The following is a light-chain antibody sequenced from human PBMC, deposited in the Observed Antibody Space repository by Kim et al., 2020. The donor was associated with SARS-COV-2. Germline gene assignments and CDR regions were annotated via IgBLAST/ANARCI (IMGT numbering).Light chain of an antibody. CDR2: DAS. Sequence: SPGERATLSGRASQSVSSNLVWYQQKPGQAPRLLIYDASNRAPGIPARFSGSGSGTDFSLTISSLEFEDSAVYYCQQRSDWPITFGQGTRLEIK. V-gene: IGKV3-11*01. J-gene: IGKJ5*01. CDR3: QQRSDWPIT. CDR1: QSVSSN.